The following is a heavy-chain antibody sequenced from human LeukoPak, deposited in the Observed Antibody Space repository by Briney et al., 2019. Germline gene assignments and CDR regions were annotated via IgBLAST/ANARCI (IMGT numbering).Heavy chain of an antibody. CDR2: ISGGGVST. J-gene: IGHJ4*02. CDR3: ATDPPYDSSGYYYRKDY. V-gene: IGHV3-23*01. D-gene: IGHD3-22*01. CDR1: GFTFSSYA. Sequence: GGSLRLSCAASGFTFSSYAMSWVRQAPGKGLEWVSIISGGGVSTFYTDSVKGRFTISRDNSKNTLYLQMNSLRAEDTAVYYCATDPPYDSSGYYYRKDYWGQGTLVTVSS.